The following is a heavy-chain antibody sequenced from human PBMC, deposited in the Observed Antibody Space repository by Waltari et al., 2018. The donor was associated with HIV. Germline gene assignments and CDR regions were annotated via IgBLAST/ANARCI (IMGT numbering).Heavy chain of an antibody. CDR3: ARQQLGSGALDL. V-gene: IGHV3-21*02. J-gene: IGHJ4*02. D-gene: IGHD3-10*02. CDR1: GLTFSTDP. CDR2: ISSGTSYI. Sequence: EVQLVESGGGLVKPGGSLRLSCPAHGLTFSTDPMNWVRQAPGKGLEWVSSISSGTSYIYYADSVTGRFTVSRDNAKNSLFLQMNSLRADDTAVYYCARQQLGSGALDLWGQGTLVTVSS.